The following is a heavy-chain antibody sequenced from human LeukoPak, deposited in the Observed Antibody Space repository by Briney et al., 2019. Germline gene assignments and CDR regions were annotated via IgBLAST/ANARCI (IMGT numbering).Heavy chain of an antibody. CDR2: ITDDASTI. J-gene: IGHJ4*02. CDR3: VARGGWARFDY. Sequence: GGSLRLSCAASGFTFSTYSMNWVRQAPGKGLEWISYITDDASTIYYADSVQGRFTISRDNAENSLFLQMTSLRVEDTAVYYCVARGGWARFDYWGQGALVTVSS. CDR1: GFTFSTYS. D-gene: IGHD6-19*01. V-gene: IGHV3-48*04.